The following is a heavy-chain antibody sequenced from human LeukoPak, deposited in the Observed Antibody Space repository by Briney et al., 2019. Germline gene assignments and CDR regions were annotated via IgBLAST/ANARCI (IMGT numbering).Heavy chain of an antibody. D-gene: IGHD1-14*01. J-gene: IGHJ5*02. CDR3: ARRAYPDYWFDP. CDR1: GYTFTSYY. V-gene: IGHV1-46*01. Sequence: AASVKVSCKASGYTFTSYYMHWVRQAPGQGLEWMGIINPSGGSTSYAQKFQGRVTMTRDTSTSTVYMELSSLRSEDTAAYYCARRAYPDYWFDPWGQGTLVTVSS. CDR2: INPSGGST.